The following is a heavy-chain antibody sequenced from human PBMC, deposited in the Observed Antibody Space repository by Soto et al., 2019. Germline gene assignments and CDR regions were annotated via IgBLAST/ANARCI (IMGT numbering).Heavy chain of an antibody. CDR2: IIPIFGTA. Sequence: QVQLVQSGAEVKKPGSSVKVSCKASGGTFSSYAISWVRQAPGQGLEWMGGIIPIFGTANYAQKFQGRAKLTRDETKNTPYVELSRVRAEDPAVYDCGGGGGRGGGDPGGAHHFDIWGQGTMVTVSS. D-gene: IGHD2-21*02. J-gene: IGHJ3*02. V-gene: IGHV1-69*05. CDR1: GGTFSSYA. CDR3: GGGGGRGGGDPGGAHHFDI.